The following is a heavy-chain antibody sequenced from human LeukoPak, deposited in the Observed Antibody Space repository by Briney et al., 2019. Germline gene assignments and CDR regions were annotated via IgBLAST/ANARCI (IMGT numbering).Heavy chain of an antibody. Sequence: PGGSLRLSCAASGFTFSSYAMSWVRQAPGKGLEWVAVISYDGSNKYYADSVKGRFTISRDNSKNTLYLQMNSLRTEDTAVYYCAKDTSHSSSWYENWFDPWGQGTLVTVSS. J-gene: IGHJ5*02. V-gene: IGHV3-30*18. CDR3: AKDTSHSSSWYENWFDP. CDR2: ISYDGSNK. D-gene: IGHD6-13*01. CDR1: GFTFSSYA.